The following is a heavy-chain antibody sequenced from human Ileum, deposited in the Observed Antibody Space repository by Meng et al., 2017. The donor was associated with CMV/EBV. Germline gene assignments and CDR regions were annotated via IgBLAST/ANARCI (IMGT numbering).Heavy chain of an antibody. J-gene: IGHJ4*02. D-gene: IGHD1-26*01. CDR1: GFTFSSYS. Sequence: GESLKISCAASGFTFSSYSMNWVRQAPGKGLEWVSFISSSSSYIYYADSVKGRVTISRDNAKNSLYLQMNSLRDEDTAVYYCARDRGGSSYGLIWGQGTLVTVSS. CDR2: ISSSSSYI. V-gene: IGHV3-21*01. CDR3: ARDRGGSSYGLI.